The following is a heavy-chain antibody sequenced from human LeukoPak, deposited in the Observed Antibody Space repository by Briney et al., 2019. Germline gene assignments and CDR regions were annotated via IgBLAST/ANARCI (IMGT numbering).Heavy chain of an antibody. Sequence: GGSLRLFCAASGFTFSSYTMNWVRQAPGEGLEWVSSIAGSSGYISYADSVKGRFTIARDNAKKSLYLQMTSLTAEDTAVYYCARDRGAYCGGDCYLGFDYWGRGTLVTVSS. CDR3: ARDRGAYCGGDCYLGFDY. CDR1: GFTFSSYT. J-gene: IGHJ4*01. V-gene: IGHV3-21*01. D-gene: IGHD2-21*02. CDR2: IAGSSGYI.